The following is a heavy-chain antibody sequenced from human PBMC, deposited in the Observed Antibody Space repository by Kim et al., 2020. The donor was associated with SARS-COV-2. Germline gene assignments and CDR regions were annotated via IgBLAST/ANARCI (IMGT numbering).Heavy chain of an antibody. CDR3: AREFSRKTNFDY. V-gene: IGHV3-48*02. J-gene: IGHJ4*02. CDR1: GFTFSRHS. D-gene: IGHD1-7*01. CDR2: ISSSSSTI. Sequence: GGSLRLSCADSGFTFSRHSMVWVRQAPGKGLEWLSFISSSSSTISYADSVKGRFIVSRDNAKNSLYLQVNDLRDEDTAVYFCAREFSRKTNFDYWGQGIL.